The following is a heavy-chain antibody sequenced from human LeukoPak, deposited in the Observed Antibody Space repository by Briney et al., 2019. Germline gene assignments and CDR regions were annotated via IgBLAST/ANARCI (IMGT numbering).Heavy chain of an antibody. D-gene: IGHD2-15*01. Sequence: ASVKVSCKASGGTFISYAISWVRQAPGQGLEWMGGIIPIFGTANYAQKFQGRVTITADESTSTGYMELSSLRSEDTAVYYCARDIVVVVAATYYYYGMDVWGQGTTVTVSS. V-gene: IGHV1-69*13. CDR2: IIPIFGTA. CDR1: GGTFISYA. J-gene: IGHJ6*02. CDR3: ARDIVVVVAATYYYYGMDV.